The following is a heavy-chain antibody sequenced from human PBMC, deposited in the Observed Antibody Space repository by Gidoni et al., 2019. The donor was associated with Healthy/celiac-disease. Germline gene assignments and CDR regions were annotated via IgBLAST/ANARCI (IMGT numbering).Heavy chain of an antibody. CDR3: ARDKGYSSGWGATEYFQH. CDR1: GFTFSSYA. J-gene: IGHJ1*01. V-gene: IGHV3-30*01. D-gene: IGHD6-19*01. Sequence: QVQLVESGGGVVQPGRSLRLSCAASGFTFSSYAMHWVRQAPGKGLEWVAVISYDGSNKYYADSVKGRFTISRDNSKNTLYLQMNSLRAEDTAVYYCARDKGYSSGWGATEYFQHWGQGTLVTVSS. CDR2: ISYDGSNK.